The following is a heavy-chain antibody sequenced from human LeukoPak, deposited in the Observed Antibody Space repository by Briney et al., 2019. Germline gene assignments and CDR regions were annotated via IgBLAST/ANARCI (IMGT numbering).Heavy chain of an antibody. V-gene: IGHV3-7*01. CDR3: GTFGYEAAVDL. CDR2: INPSGSET. J-gene: IGHJ4*02. CDR1: GFTFRNYR. D-gene: IGHD6-13*01. Sequence: GGSLRLPCTASGFTFRNYRMTWVRQAPGRGPEFLANINPSGSETYYVDPVKGRFTISRDNANDLVFLQMNSLRGEDSAVYRCGTFGYEAAVDLWGRGTLVTVSS.